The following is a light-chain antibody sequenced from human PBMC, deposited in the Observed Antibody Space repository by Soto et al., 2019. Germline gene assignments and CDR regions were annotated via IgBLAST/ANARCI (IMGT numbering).Light chain of an antibody. V-gene: IGKV1-5*01. CDR3: QQYNSHQT. J-gene: IGKJ1*01. Sequence: DIQMTQSPSTLSASVGDRVTITCRASQSISSWFAWYQQKPGKAPKLLIYDASSLESGVPSRFSGSGSGTEFTLTISSLQPDDFATYYCQQYNSHQTFGQGTKVEIK. CDR1: QSISSW. CDR2: DAS.